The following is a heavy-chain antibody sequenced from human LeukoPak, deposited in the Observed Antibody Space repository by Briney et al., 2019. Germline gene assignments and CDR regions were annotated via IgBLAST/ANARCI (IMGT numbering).Heavy chain of an antibody. Sequence: GGSLRLSCAASGFTFDDYTMHWVRHAPGKGLEWVSLISWDGGSTYCADSVKGRFTISRDNSKNSLYLQMNSLRTEDTALYYCAKEGWLQDYYYYGMDVWGQGTTVTVSS. J-gene: IGHJ6*02. D-gene: IGHD5-24*01. CDR3: AKEGWLQDYYYYGMDV. CDR2: ISWDGGST. CDR1: GFTFDDYT. V-gene: IGHV3-43*01.